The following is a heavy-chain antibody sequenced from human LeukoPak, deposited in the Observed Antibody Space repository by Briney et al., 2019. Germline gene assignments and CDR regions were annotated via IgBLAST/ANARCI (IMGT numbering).Heavy chain of an antibody. J-gene: IGHJ4*02. V-gene: IGHV4-39*07. CDR3: ARDVGTALVTGDY. CDR2: IYYTGST. Sequence: SETLSLTCTVSGGSISSSTYYWGWIRQPPGKGLEWIGSIYYTGSTYYNPSLKSRVTISVDTSKNQFSLKLISVTAADTAVYYCARDVGTALVTGDYWGQGTLVTVSS. D-gene: IGHD5-18*01. CDR1: GGSISSSTYY.